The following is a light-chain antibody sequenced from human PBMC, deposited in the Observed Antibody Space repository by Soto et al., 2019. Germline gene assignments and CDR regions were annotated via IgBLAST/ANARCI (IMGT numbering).Light chain of an antibody. CDR1: QSVRSY. Sequence: EIVLTQSPATLSLSPGERATLSCRASQSVRSYLAWYQQKPGQAPRLLIYDGSNRASGIPARFSASGSATDFTLTISSLEPEDFAVYYCQQRSNWPGLTFGGGTKVEIK. V-gene: IGKV3-11*01. CDR2: DGS. CDR3: QQRSNWPGLT. J-gene: IGKJ4*01.